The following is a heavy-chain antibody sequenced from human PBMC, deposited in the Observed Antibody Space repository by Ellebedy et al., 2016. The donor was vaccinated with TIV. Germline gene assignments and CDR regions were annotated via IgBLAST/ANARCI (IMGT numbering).Heavy chain of an antibody. J-gene: IGHJ4*02. Sequence: GSLRLSXTVSGGSISSYYWTWIRQPPGKGLEWIGEINHSGSTNYNPSLKSRVTISVDTSKNQFSLKLRSVTAADTAVYYCARGQGRRKATDYWGQGTLVTVSS. V-gene: IGHV4-34*01. D-gene: IGHD5-12*01. CDR2: INHSGST. CDR1: GGSISSYY. CDR3: ARGQGRRKATDY.